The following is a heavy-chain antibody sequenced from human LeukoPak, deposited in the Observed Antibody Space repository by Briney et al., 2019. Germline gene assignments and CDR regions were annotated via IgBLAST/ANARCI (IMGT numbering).Heavy chain of an antibody. V-gene: IGHV4-34*01. Sequence: PSETLSLTCAVYAGSFSGYYWSWIRQPPGKGLEWIGEINHSGSTNYNPSLKSRVTISVDTSKNQFSLKLSSVTAADTAVYYCARGLSNSIWGQGTLVTVSP. CDR2: INHSGST. CDR1: AGSFSGYY. D-gene: IGHD2/OR15-2a*01. J-gene: IGHJ4*02. CDR3: ARGLSNSI.